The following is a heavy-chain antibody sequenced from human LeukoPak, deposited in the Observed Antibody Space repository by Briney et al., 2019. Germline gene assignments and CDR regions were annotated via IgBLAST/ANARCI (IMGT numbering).Heavy chain of an antibody. CDR2: IYYSGST. CDR3: ARRSGDYFDY. D-gene: IGHD3-10*01. Sequence: ASETLSLTCTVSGGSISSYYWSWIRQPPGKGPEWIGYIYYSGSTNYNPSLKSRVTISVDTSKNQFSLKLSSVTAADTAVYYCARRSGDYFDYWGQGTLVTVSS. CDR1: GGSISSYY. V-gene: IGHV4-59*12. J-gene: IGHJ4*02.